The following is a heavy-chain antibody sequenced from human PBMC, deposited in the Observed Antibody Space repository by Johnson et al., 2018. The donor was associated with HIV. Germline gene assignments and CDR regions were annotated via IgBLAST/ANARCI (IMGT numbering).Heavy chain of an antibody. J-gene: IGHJ3*02. V-gene: IGHV3-30*14. D-gene: IGHD5/OR15-5a*01. CDR3: AREGDVNIVSNGAFDI. CDR2: ISYDGSNK. Sequence: QVQLVESGGGVVQPGRSLRLSCVGSAFTFSSYAMHWVRQAPGKGLEWVAVISYDGSNKYYADSVKGRFTISRDNYKNTLFLQMGSLRLEDMAVYYCAREGDVNIVSNGAFDIWGQGTMVTVSS. CDR1: AFTFSSYA.